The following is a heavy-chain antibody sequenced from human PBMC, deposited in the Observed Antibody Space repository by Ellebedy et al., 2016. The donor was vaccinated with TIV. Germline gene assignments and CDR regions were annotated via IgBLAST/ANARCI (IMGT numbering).Heavy chain of an antibody. D-gene: IGHD6-19*01. CDR1: GYTFNSYG. CDR2: ISAYNGHT. CDR3: ARAPIEYSSGWYYYYYMDV. V-gene: IGHV1-18*01. Sequence: ASVKVSCXASGYTFNSYGISWVRQAPGQGLEWMGWISAYNGHTNYAQKLQGRVTMTTDTSTSTAYMELRSLRSEDTAVYYCARAPIEYSSGWYYYYYMDVWGKGTTVTVSS. J-gene: IGHJ6*03.